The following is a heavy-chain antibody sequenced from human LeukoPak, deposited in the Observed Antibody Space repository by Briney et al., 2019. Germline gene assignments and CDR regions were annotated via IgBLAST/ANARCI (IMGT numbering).Heavy chain of an antibody. J-gene: IGHJ4*02. CDR2: ISSSGTTI. V-gene: IGHV3-11*01. D-gene: IGHD3-22*01. Sequence: GGSLRLSCAASGFTFSDYYMSWIRQAPWKGLEWVSYISSSGTTIYYADSVKGRFTISRDNAKNSLYLQMNSLRAEDTAVYYCARSIGLLPFDYWGQGTLVTVSS. CDR1: GFTFSDYY. CDR3: ARSIGLLPFDY.